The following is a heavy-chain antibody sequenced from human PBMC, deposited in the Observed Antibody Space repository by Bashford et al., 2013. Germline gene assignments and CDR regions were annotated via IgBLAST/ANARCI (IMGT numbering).Heavy chain of an antibody. Sequence: VRQAPGKGLEWVSAISGSGGSTYYADSVKGRFTISRDNSKNTLYLQMNSLRAEDTAVYYCAKDYSSGWEKMSYFDYWGQGTLVTVSS. V-gene: IGHV3-23*01. J-gene: IGHJ4*02. CDR2: ISGSGGST. D-gene: IGHD6-19*01. CDR3: AKDYSSGWEKMSYFDY.